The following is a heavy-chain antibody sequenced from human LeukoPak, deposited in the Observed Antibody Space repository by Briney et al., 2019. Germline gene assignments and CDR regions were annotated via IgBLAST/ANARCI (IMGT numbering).Heavy chain of an antibody. Sequence: SETLSLTCTVSGGSISSYYWSWIRQPPGKGLEWIGYIYCSGSTNYNPSLKSRVTISVDTSKNQFSLKLSSVTAADTAVYYCARAGSGAGSHFGDWGQGTLVTVSS. J-gene: IGHJ4*02. V-gene: IGHV4-59*01. CDR3: ARAGSGAGSHFGD. CDR2: IYCSGST. D-gene: IGHD3-3*01. CDR1: GGSISSYY.